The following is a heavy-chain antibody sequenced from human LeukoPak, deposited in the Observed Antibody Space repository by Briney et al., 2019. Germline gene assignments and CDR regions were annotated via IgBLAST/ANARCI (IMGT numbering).Heavy chain of an antibody. Sequence: GGSLRLSCAASGFTFSSYGMNWVRQAPGKGLEWVSYISSSGSTIYYADSVKGRFTISRDNAKNSLYLQMNSLRAEDTAVYYCARARLRFYGMDVWGQGTTVTVSS. CDR2: ISSSGSTI. J-gene: IGHJ6*02. V-gene: IGHV3-48*03. D-gene: IGHD4-17*01. CDR3: ARARLRFYGMDV. CDR1: GFTFSSYG.